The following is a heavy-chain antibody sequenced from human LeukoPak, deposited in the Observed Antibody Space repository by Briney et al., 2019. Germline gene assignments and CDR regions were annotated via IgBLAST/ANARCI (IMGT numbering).Heavy chain of an antibody. Sequence: ASVKVSCKASGYTFTSYYMHWVRQAPGQGLKWMGIINPSGGSTSYAQKFQGRVTMTRDTSTSTVYMELSSLRSEDTAVYYCARGLYYDYVWGSFPFDPWGQGTLVTVSS. CDR3: ARGLYYDYVWGSFPFDP. J-gene: IGHJ5*02. CDR2: INPSGGST. D-gene: IGHD3-16*01. CDR1: GYTFTSYY. V-gene: IGHV1-46*01.